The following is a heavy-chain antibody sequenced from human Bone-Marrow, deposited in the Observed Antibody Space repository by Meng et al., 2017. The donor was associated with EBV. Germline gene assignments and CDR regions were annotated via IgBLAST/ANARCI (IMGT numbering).Heavy chain of an antibody. CDR3: ARLDYFDY. CDR1: GYTFTSYA. J-gene: IGHJ4*02. V-gene: IGHV1-3*01. Sequence: VQCWQCGAEGKKPGASVKVSCKPSGYTFTSYAMHWVRQAPGQRLEWMGWINPGNGNTKYSQKFQGRVTITRDTSASTAYMELSSLRSEDTAVYYCARLDYFDYWGQGTLVTVSS. CDR2: INPGNGNT.